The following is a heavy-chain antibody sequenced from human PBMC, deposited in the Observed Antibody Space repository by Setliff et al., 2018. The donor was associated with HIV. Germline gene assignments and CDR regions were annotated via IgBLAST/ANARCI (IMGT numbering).Heavy chain of an antibody. Sequence: LSLTCTVYGGSIDGDSYYWSWIRQAAGKGPEWIGHVHTSGTTNYNPSLRGRVTISLDRSKNQFSLKVDSATATDTAVYFCARVSSSYYFLGAFDSWGQGTLVTVSS. V-gene: IGHV4-61*09. J-gene: IGHJ4*02. CDR3: ARVSSSYYFLGAFDS. CDR1: GGSIDGDSYY. CDR2: VHTSGTT. D-gene: IGHD2-15*01.